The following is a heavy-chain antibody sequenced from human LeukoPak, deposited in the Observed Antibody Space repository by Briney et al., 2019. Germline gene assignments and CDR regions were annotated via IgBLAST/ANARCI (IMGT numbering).Heavy chain of an antibody. Sequence: PGGSLRLSCAASGFTFSTYSMNWVRQAPGKGLEWVSYISSSSSNIYYADSVKGRFTISRDNAKNSLYLQMNSLRAEDTAVYYCAGGSAGVAATRESQNDYWGQGTLVTVSS. CDR3: AGGSAGVAATRESQNDY. CDR1: GFTFSTYS. J-gene: IGHJ4*02. CDR2: ISSSSSNI. V-gene: IGHV3-48*01. D-gene: IGHD2-15*01.